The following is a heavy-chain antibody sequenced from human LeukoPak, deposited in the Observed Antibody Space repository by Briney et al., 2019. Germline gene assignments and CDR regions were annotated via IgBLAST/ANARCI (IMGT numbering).Heavy chain of an antibody. CDR2: ISYDGSNK. V-gene: IGHV3-30*03. D-gene: IGHD5-18*01. Sequence: PGGSLRLSCAASGFTFSSYGMHWVRQAPGKGLEWVAVISYDGSNKYYADSVKGRFTISRDNSKNTLYLQMNSLRAEDTAVYYCARPDEYGYPVDYWGQGTLVTVSS. CDR3: ARPDEYGYPVDY. J-gene: IGHJ4*02. CDR1: GFTFSSYG.